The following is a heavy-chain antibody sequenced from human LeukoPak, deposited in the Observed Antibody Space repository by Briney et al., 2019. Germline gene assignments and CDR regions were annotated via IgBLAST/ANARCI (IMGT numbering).Heavy chain of an antibody. CDR3: ARLGSGWSGFYYYYYGMDV. CDR1: GFTFSSYW. J-gene: IGHJ6*02. Sequence: GGSLRLSCAASGFTFSSYWMSWVRQAPGKGLEGVGNIKQDGSEKYYVDSVKGRFTISRDNAKNSLYLQMNSLRAEDTAVSSCARLGSGWSGFYYYYYGMDVWGQGTTVTVSS. V-gene: IGHV3-7*01. D-gene: IGHD6-19*01. CDR2: IKQDGSEK.